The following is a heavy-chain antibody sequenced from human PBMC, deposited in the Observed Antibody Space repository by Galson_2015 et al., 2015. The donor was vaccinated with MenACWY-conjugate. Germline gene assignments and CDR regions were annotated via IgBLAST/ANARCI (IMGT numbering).Heavy chain of an antibody. CDR1: GFTFSSYA. V-gene: IGHV3-23*01. CDR3: ATTYSSPGYYYYMDV. J-gene: IGHJ6*03. D-gene: IGHD5-18*01. CDR2: ISGSGGNT. Sequence: SLRLSCAASGFTFSSYAMSWVRQAPGKGLEWVSAISGSGGNTYYADSVKGRFTISRDNSKNTLSLQINSLRAEDTAVYYCATTYSSPGYYYYMDVWGRGTAVTVSS.